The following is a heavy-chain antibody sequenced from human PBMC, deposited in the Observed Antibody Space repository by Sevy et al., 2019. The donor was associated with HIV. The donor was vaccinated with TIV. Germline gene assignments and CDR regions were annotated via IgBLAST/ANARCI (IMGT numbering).Heavy chain of an antibody. Sequence: GESLKISCQGSGYRSSNNWVAWVRQRPGKGLEWMGMIYPGNSDTRYSPSFQGQVIISADKSISTAYVQWRSLKASDTAIYYCASGGHLPLDGFDFWGQGTGVTVSS. CDR1: GYRSSNNW. CDR2: IYPGNSDT. D-gene: IGHD3-3*01. V-gene: IGHV5-51*01. CDR3: ASGGHLPLDGFDF. J-gene: IGHJ3*01.